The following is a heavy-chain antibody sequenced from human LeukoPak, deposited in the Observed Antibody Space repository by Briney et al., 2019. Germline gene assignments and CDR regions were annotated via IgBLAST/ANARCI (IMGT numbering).Heavy chain of an antibody. Sequence: GGSLRLSCAASGFTFSSYAMSWARQAPGKGLEWVSAISGSADSTYYADSVKGRFTISRDNSKNTLYLQMNSLRAEDTAVYYCAKTLKGVAARHWYFDLWGRGTLVTVSS. CDR3: AKTLKGVAARHWYFDL. V-gene: IGHV3-23*01. CDR1: GFTFSSYA. D-gene: IGHD2-15*01. J-gene: IGHJ2*01. CDR2: ISGSADST.